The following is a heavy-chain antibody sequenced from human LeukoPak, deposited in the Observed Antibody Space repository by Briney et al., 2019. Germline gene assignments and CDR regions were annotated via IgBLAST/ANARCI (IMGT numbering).Heavy chain of an antibody. V-gene: IGHV3-15*01. CDR1: RFTFSNAW. J-gene: IGHJ4*02. CDR2: IKSKTDGGTT. D-gene: IGHD1-26*01. CDR3: TTLPHIVGEDF. Sequence: GGSLRLSCAASRFTFSNAWMSWVRQAPGKGLEWVGRIKSKTDGGTTDYAAPVKGRFTISRDGSKNTLYLQMNSLKTEDTAVYYCTTLPHIVGEDFWGQGTLVTVSS.